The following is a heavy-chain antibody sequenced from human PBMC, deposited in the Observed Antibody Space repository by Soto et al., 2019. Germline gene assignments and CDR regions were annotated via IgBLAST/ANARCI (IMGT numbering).Heavy chain of an antibody. CDR2: MNPNSGNT. J-gene: IGHJ6*03. Sequence: ASVTVSCKASGYTFTSYDINWVRQATGQGLEWMGWMNPNSGNTGYAQKFQGRVTITRNTSISTAYMELSSLRSEDTAVYYCARAEGCTNCVCYTWHYYYYMDVWGKGTTVTVSS. D-gene: IGHD2-8*01. V-gene: IGHV1-8*01. CDR1: GYTFTSYD. CDR3: ARAEGCTNCVCYTWHYYYYMDV.